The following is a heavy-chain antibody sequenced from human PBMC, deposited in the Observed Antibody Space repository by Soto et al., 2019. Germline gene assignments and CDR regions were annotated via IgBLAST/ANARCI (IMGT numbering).Heavy chain of an antibody. V-gene: IGHV4-59*01. CDR1: GGSISSYY. CDR2: IYYSGST. Sequence: SETLSLTCAVSGGSISSYYLSWIRQPPGKGLEWIGYIYYSGSTNYNPSLKSRVTISVDTSKNQFSLKLSSVTAADTAVYYCARGYSSSSWFDPWGQGTLVTVSS. CDR3: ARGYSSSSWFDP. D-gene: IGHD6-13*01. J-gene: IGHJ5*02.